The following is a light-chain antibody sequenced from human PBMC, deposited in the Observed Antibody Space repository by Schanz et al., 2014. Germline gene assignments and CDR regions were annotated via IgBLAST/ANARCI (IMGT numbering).Light chain of an antibody. CDR2: DVT. CDR1: SSDIGRYNY. CDR3: SSYTSTNTLEV. V-gene: IGLV2-8*01. Sequence: QSALTQPPSASGSPGQSVTISCTGTSSDIGRYNYVSWYQHHPGKAPKLLIYDVTKRPSGVPDRFSGSKSGNTASLTVSGVQAEDEADYYCSSYTSTNTLEVFGTGTKLTVL. J-gene: IGLJ1*01.